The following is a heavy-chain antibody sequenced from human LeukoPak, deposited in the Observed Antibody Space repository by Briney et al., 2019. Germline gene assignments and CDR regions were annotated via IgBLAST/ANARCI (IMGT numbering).Heavy chain of an antibody. D-gene: IGHD3-10*01. CDR1: GFTFSSYT. CDR3: ARNPSSGSFPYDAFHI. CDR2: ISGDTTYI. J-gene: IGHJ3*02. V-gene: IGHV3-21*01. Sequence: PGGSLRLSCAASGFTFSSYTMHWVRQIPGERPEWVSSISGDTTYIYYADSLKGRFTISRDNTNTSLFLQMGSLRAEDTAVYYCARNPSSGSFPYDAFHIWGQGTMVTVSS.